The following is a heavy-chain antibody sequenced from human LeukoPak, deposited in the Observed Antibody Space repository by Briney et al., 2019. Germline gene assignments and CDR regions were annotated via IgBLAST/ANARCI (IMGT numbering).Heavy chain of an antibody. CDR3: AKDVEMATISYFDY. J-gene: IGHJ4*02. V-gene: IGHV3-30*02. D-gene: IGHD5-24*01. CDR1: GFTFSSYG. CDR2: IRYDGSNK. Sequence: GGSLRLSCAASGFTFSSYGMHWVRQAPGKGLEWVAFIRYDGSNKYYADSVKGRFTISRDNSKNTLYLQMNSLRAEDTAVCYCAKDVEMATISYFDYWGQGTLVTVSS.